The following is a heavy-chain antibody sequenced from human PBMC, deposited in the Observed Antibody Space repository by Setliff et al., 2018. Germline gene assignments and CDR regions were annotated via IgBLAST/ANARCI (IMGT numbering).Heavy chain of an antibody. Sequence: ASVKVSCKASGYTFTSYAMHWVRQAPGQRLEWMGWINAGNGNTKYSQKFQGRVTITRDTSAGTAYMELSSLRSEDTAVYYCARSPPTSTYYDFWSGYSYYFDYWGQGTLVTVSS. CDR3: ARSPPTSTYYDFWSGYSYYFDY. D-gene: IGHD3-3*01. V-gene: IGHV1-3*01. CDR2: INAGNGNT. J-gene: IGHJ4*02. CDR1: GYTFTSYA.